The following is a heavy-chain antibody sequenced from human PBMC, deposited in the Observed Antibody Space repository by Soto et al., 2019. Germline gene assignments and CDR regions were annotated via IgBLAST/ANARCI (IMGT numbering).Heavy chain of an antibody. CDR2: IYPSDSDT. D-gene: IGHD2-15*01. V-gene: IGHV5-51*01. Sequence: GESLKISCKASGCSFSHDWIGWVRQMPGKGLEWVGIIYPSDSDTRYSPSFEGQVTISADKSINTAYLQWSSLKASDTAMYYCARLMVVATPAGWYDPWGQGTLVTVSS. CDR3: ARLMVVATPAGWYDP. CDR1: GCSFSHDW. J-gene: IGHJ5*02.